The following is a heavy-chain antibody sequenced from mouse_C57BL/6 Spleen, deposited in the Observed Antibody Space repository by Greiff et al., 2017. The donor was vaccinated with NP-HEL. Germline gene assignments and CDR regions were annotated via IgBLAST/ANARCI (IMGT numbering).Heavy chain of an antibody. CDR1: GYTFTTYP. J-gene: IGHJ1*03. D-gene: IGHD1-1*01. Sequence: QVHVKQSGAELVKPGASVKMSCKASGYTFTTYPIEWMKQNHGKSLEWIGNFHPYNDDTKYNEKFKGKATLTVEKSSSTVYLELSRLTSDDSAVYYCARGDYGGHNGYFDVWGTGTTVTVSS. V-gene: IGHV1-47*01. CDR3: ARGDYGGHNGYFDV. CDR2: FHPYNDDT.